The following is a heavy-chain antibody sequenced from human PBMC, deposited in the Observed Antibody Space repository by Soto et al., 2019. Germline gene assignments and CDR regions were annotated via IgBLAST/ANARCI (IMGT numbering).Heavy chain of an antibody. CDR1: GDSVSSNSAA. J-gene: IGHJ6*02. Sequence: TLSLTCAISGDSVSSNSAAWNWIRQSPSRGLEWLGRTYYRSKWYNDYAVSVKSRITINPDTSKNQFSLQLNSVTPEDTAVYYCASSRKVATILQCYYYYYGMDVWGQGTTVTVSS. CDR3: ASSRKVATILQCYYYYYGMDV. CDR2: TYYRSKWYN. D-gene: IGHD5-12*01. V-gene: IGHV6-1*01.